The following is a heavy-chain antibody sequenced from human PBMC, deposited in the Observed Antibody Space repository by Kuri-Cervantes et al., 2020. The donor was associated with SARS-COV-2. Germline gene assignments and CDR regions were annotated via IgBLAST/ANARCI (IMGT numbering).Heavy chain of an antibody. Sequence: SVKVSCKASGGTFSSYAISWVRQAPGQGLEWMGGINPIFGTANYAQKFQGRVTITADESTSTAYMELSSLRSEDTAVYYCARDLTTVVTNYYYYGMDVWGQGTTVTVSS. CDR1: GGTFSSYA. V-gene: IGHV1-69*13. CDR3: ARDLTTVVTNYYYYGMDV. D-gene: IGHD4-23*01. J-gene: IGHJ6*02. CDR2: INPIFGTA.